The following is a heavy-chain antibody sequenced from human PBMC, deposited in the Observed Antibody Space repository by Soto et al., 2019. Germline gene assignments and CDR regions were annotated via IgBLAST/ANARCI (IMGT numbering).Heavy chain of an antibody. CDR3: ARGPYSSRWNTPNWFDT. J-gene: IGHJ5*02. V-gene: IGHV4-59*01. CDR1: GLSISSYD. CDR2: IYYSGST. D-gene: IGHD6-13*01. Sequence: SGTXSLTCSVSGLSISSYDLIWIRHPPGKGLELIGYIYYSGSTNYNPSLKSRVTISVDTSKNQFSLKLSSVTAADTDVYYCARGPYSSRWNTPNWFDTWGQGTLVTVSS.